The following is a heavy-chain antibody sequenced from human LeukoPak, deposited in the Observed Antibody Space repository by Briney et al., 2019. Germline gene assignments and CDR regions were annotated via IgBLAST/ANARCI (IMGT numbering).Heavy chain of an antibody. CDR1: GGTFSSYA. Sequence: GSSVKVSCKASGGTFSSYAISWVRQAPGQGLEWMGRIIPILGIANYAQKFQGRVTITADKSTSTVYMELSSLRSEDTAVYYCARLFTLYSSGYLYWGQGTLVTVSS. J-gene: IGHJ4*02. CDR2: IIPILGIA. CDR3: ARLFTLYSSGYLY. V-gene: IGHV1-69*04. D-gene: IGHD3-22*01.